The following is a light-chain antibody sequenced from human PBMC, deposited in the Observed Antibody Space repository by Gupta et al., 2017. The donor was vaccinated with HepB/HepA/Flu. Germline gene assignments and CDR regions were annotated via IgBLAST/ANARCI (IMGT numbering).Light chain of an antibody. V-gene: IGKV1-5*03. CDR2: AAS. CDR3: QQYESFRT. J-gene: IGKJ1*01. CDR1: QSVGSW. Sequence: DTPMTQSPSTLSASVGDRVTITCRASQSVGSWLAWYQQKPGRAPNLLIYAASILESGVPSRFSGSGYGTEFTLTINGLQPDDFATYYCQQYESFRTFGRGTNVELK.